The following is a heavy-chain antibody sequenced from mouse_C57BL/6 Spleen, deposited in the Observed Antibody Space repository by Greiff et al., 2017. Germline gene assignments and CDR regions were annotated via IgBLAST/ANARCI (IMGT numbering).Heavy chain of an antibody. CDR3: ARDRPYSNTGNAMDY. J-gene: IGHJ4*01. CDR1: GFTFSSYA. D-gene: IGHD2-5*01. V-gene: IGHV5-4*01. CDR2: ISDGGSYT. Sequence: DVQLVESGGGLVKPGGSLKLSCAASGFTFSSYAMSWVRQTPEKRLEWVATISDGGSYTYYPDNVKGRFTISRDNAKNNLYLQMSHLKSEDTAMYYCARDRPYSNTGNAMDYWGQGTSVTVSS.